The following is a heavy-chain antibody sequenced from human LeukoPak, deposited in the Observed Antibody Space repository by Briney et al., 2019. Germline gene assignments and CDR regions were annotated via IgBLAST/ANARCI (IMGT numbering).Heavy chain of an antibody. Sequence: QSGGSLRLSCAASGFTFSSYGMPWVRQAPGKGLEWVAVIWYDGSDKYYADSVKGRFTISRDNSKNTLYLQMNSLRAEDTAVYYCARDPRDGYNYDFDYWGQGTLVTVSS. CDR1: GFTFSSYG. V-gene: IGHV3-33*01. D-gene: IGHD5-12*01. J-gene: IGHJ4*02. CDR2: IWYDGSDK. CDR3: ARDPRDGYNYDFDY.